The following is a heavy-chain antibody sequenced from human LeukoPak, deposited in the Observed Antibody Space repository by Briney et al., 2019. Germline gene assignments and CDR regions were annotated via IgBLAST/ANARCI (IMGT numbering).Heavy chain of an antibody. D-gene: IGHD3-10*01. CDR2: INQGGSET. J-gene: IGHJ4*02. CDR3: AKTAGTGSVDS. Sequence: PGGSLRLSCAASGFTFSIYWMSWVRQAPGKGLEWVANINQGGSETYYVDSVMGRFTISRDSTKNSLFLEMNSLRADDTAVYYCAKTAGTGSVDSWGQGILVTVSS. CDR1: GFTFSIYW. V-gene: IGHV3-7*01.